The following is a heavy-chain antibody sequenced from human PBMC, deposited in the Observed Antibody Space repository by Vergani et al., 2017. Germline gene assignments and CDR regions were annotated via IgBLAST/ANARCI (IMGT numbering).Heavy chain of an antibody. Sequence: EVQLVESGGGLVQPGRSLRLSCTASGFTFGDYAMSWVRQAPGKGLEWVGFIRSKAYGGTTEYAASVKGRFTISRDDSKSIAYLQMNSLRAEDTAVYYCARPRDYYDSSGYIDYWGQGTLVTVSS. CDR3: ARPRDYYDSSGYIDY. D-gene: IGHD3-22*01. J-gene: IGHJ4*02. V-gene: IGHV3-49*04. CDR1: GFTFGDYA. CDR2: IRSKAYGGTT.